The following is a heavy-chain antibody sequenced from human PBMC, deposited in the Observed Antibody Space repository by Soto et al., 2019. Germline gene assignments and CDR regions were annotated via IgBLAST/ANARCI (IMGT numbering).Heavy chain of an antibody. CDR1: GGSISSSSYY. Sequence: PSETLSLTCTVSGGSISSSSYYWGWIRQPPGKGLEWIGSIYYSGSTYYNPSLKSRVTISVDTSKNQFSLKLSSVTAADTAVYYCARHPRSIPFMITFGEMNWFDPWGQGTLVTVSS. D-gene: IGHD3-16*01. CDR3: ARHPRSIPFMITFGEMNWFDP. J-gene: IGHJ5*02. CDR2: IYYSGST. V-gene: IGHV4-39*01.